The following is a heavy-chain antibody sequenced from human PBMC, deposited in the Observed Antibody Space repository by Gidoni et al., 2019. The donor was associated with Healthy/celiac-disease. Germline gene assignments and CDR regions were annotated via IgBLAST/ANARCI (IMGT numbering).Heavy chain of an antibody. CDR2: ISNDGSNK. Sequence: QMQLVASGGGVVQPGRSLRLSCAASRSTFSSYARHSVRQAPGKGLEWVAVISNDGSNKYYADPVNARCTIARDNSKITLFMQMNSLIDEDTAVYYCAGEMEWLAPFDDWGQGTLVTVSS. D-gene: IGHD6-19*01. CDR1: RSTFSSYA. CDR3: AGEMEWLAPFDD. V-gene: IGHV3-30-3*01. J-gene: IGHJ4*02.